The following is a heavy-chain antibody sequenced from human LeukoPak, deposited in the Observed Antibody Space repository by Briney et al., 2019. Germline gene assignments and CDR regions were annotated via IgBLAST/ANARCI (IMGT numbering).Heavy chain of an antibody. CDR3: ARDTPDYDILTGYYINYFDY. CDR1: GFTFSSYE. V-gene: IGHV3-48*03. J-gene: IGHJ4*02. CDR2: ISSSGSTI. D-gene: IGHD3-9*01. Sequence: GRSLRLSCAASGFTFSSYEMNWVRQAPGKGLEWVSYISSSGSTIYYADSVKGRFTISRDNAKNSLYLQMNSLRAEDTAVYYCARDTPDYDILTGYYINYFDYWGQGTLVTVSS.